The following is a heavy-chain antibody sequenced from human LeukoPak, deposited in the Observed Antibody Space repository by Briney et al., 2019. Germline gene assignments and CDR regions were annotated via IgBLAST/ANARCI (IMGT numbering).Heavy chain of an antibody. D-gene: IGHD3-22*01. J-gene: IGHJ4*02. CDR2: VFYSGST. Sequence: PSETLSLTCTVSGGSISDAAYYWSWIRQHPGEGLEWIGYVFYSGSTSYNPSLKSRVTISVDTSKNQFSLKLTSVTAADTAVYYCARVPAPYAYDTSGYDSRGQGTLVTVSS. V-gene: IGHV4-31*03. CDR1: GGSISDAAYY. CDR3: ARVPAPYAYDTSGYDS.